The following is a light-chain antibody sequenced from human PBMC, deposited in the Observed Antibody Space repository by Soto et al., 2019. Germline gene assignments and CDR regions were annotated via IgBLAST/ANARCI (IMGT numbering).Light chain of an antibody. CDR1: SSDIGAYNR. CDR2: DVN. J-gene: IGLJ1*01. V-gene: IGLV2-18*02. Sequence: QSVLTQPPSVSGSPGQSVAISCTGTSSDIGAYNRVSWYQQPPGTAPKLMIYDVNNRPSGVSDRFSGSKSGNTASLTISGLQADDEADYYCSSFTSSNTYVFGTGTKVTVL. CDR3: SSFTSSNTYV.